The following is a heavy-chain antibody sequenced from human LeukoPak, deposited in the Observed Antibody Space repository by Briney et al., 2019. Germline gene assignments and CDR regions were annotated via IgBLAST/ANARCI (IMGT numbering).Heavy chain of an antibody. CDR1: GFTFSNYA. CDR2: IVGSGSST. Sequence: PGGSLRLSCAASGFTFSNYAMSWVRQAPGKGLEWVSAIVGSGSSTYYADSVKGRFTISRDNPKNTLYLQLNRLRAEDTAVYYCAKWGDYDILTGYYDSDYRGQGTLVTVSS. CDR3: AKWGDYDILTGYYDSDY. J-gene: IGHJ4*02. V-gene: IGHV3-23*01. D-gene: IGHD3-9*01.